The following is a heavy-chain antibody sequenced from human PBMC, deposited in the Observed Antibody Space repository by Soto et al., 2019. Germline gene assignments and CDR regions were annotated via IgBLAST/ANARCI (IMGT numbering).Heavy chain of an antibody. CDR2: IYYSGST. J-gene: IGHJ4*02. Sequence: PPPSCTFSGWFISHGGSYRVWLRPPPGKGLEWIGYIYYSGSTYYNPSLKSRVTISVDTSKNQFSLKLSSVTAADTAVYYCARGGTRIAARPGYFDYWGQGTLVTVS. CDR3: ARGGTRIAARPGYFDY. CDR1: GWFISHGGSY. V-gene: IGHV4-31*03. D-gene: IGHD6-6*01.